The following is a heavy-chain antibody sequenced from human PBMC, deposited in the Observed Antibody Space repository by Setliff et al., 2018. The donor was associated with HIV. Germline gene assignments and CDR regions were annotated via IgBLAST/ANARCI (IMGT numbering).Heavy chain of an antibody. CDR1: GYTSIGNY. J-gene: IGHJ6*02. CDR3: ARGVYCSGGSCSWRDLRTYGMDV. D-gene: IGHD2-15*01. V-gene: IGHV1-2*02. CDR2: FDPNSGGT. Sequence: ASVKVSCKASGYTSIGNYIHWVRQAPGQGLEWVGWFDPNSGGTNFAQKFQGRVTITADESTSTAYMELSSLRSEDTAVYYCARGVYCSGGSCSWRDLRTYGMDVWGQGTTVTVSS.